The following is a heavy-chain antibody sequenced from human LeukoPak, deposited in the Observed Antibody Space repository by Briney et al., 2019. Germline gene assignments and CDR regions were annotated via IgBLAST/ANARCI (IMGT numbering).Heavy chain of an antibody. CDR1: GGSISSYY. J-gene: IGHJ5*02. D-gene: IGHD6-13*01. V-gene: IGHV4-59*01. Sequence: SETLSLTCTVSGGSISSYYWSWIRQPPGKGLEWIGYIYYSGSTNYNPSLKSRVTISVDTSKNQFSLKLSSVTAADTAVYYCARDGSSLAGGWFDPWGQGTLVTVSS. CDR3: ARDGSSLAGGWFDP. CDR2: IYYSGST.